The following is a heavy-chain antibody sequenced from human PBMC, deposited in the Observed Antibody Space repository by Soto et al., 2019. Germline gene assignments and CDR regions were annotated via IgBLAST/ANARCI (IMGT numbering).Heavy chain of an antibody. CDR1: GYIFSNHD. CDR2: MNPDTGDT. D-gene: IGHD3-3*01. CDR3: ARSSGGNFGIIIEGSNWFDP. V-gene: IGHV1-8*01. J-gene: IGHJ5*02. Sequence: ASVKVSCKTSGYIFSNHDINWVRQVTGQGLEWMGWMNPDTGDTGYAQRFQGRVTMTRDTSRSTVYMELSSLRSDDTAIYYCARSSGGNFGIIIEGSNWFDPWGQGTLVTV.